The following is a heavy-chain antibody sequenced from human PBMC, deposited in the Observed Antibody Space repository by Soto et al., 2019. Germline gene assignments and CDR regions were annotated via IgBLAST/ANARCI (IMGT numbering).Heavy chain of an antibody. D-gene: IGHD2-2*01. CDR3: ASLAVPVDY. V-gene: IGHV3-74*01. J-gene: IGHJ4*02. CDR2: IDSDGSMT. Sequence: GGSLRLSCLASGFTFSSYWMHWVRQVPGKGMEWVSKIDSDGSMTDYADSVKGRFTISRDNAKNSLYLQMNSLRVEDTAVYHCASLAVPVDYWGQGPLVPVSP. CDR1: GFTFSSYW.